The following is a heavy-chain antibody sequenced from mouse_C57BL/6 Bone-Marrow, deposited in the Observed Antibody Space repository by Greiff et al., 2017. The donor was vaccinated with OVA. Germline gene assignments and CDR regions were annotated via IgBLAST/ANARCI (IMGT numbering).Heavy chain of an antibody. CDR3: ARLYYSNFYWYFDV. CDR1: GYTFTDYN. D-gene: IGHD2-5*01. Sequence: VQLQESGPELVKPGASVKMSCKASGYTFTDYNMHWVKQSPGQSLEWIGYINPNNGGTSYNQKFKGKATLTVNKSSSTAYMELRSLTSEDSAVYYCARLYYSNFYWYFDVWGTGTTVTVSS. V-gene: IGHV1-22*01. CDR2: INPNNGGT. J-gene: IGHJ1*03.